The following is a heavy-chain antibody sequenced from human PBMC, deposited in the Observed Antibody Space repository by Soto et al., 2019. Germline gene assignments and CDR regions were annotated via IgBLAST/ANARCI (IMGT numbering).Heavy chain of an antibody. Sequence: QVQVVQSGAEVKKPGSSVKVSCRASGGTFNNYSVTWVRQAPGQGLEWMGGTIPVSGTANYAQQFQGRVRITADESTNTVYMELSSLRSEDTAMYYCASSYGTSWYGDWWGQGTLVTVSS. CDR3: ASSYGTSWYGDW. J-gene: IGHJ4*02. V-gene: IGHV1-69*01. D-gene: IGHD6-13*01. CDR1: GGTFNNYS. CDR2: TIPVSGTA.